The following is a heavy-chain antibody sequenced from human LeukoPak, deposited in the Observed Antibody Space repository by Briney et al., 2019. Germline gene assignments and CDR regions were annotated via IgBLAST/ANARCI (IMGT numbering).Heavy chain of an antibody. Sequence: ASVKVSCKASGYTFTSYYMHWVRQAPGQGLEWMGIINPSGGSTNYAQKFQGRVTITADESTSTAYMELSSLRSEDTAVYYCARGVGWELLSWFDPWGQGTLVTVSS. CDR3: ARGVGWELLSWFDP. V-gene: IGHV1-46*01. D-gene: IGHD1-26*01. CDR1: GYTFTSYY. CDR2: INPSGGST. J-gene: IGHJ5*02.